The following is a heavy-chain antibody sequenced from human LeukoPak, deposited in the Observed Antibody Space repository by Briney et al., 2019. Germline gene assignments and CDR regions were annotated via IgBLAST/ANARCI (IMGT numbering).Heavy chain of an antibody. J-gene: IGHJ4*02. Sequence: GGSLRLSCVASGFTFNTYAMSWVRQAPGKGLEWVSAIRGSGAFTKYADSVTGRFTISRDNSKNTMYLQLNSLRAEDTAIYYCAKTYYYDSSGYSHYLAYDYWGQGTLVTVSS. CDR1: GFTFNTYA. CDR2: IRGSGAFT. V-gene: IGHV3-23*01. CDR3: AKTYYYDSSGYSHYLAYDY. D-gene: IGHD3-22*01.